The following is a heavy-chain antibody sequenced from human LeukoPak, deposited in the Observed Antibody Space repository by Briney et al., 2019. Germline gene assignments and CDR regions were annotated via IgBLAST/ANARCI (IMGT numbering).Heavy chain of an antibody. CDR3: AKDSLSYTYYYGMDV. V-gene: IGHV3-30*18. CDR1: GFTFSSYA. CDR2: ISYDGSNK. Sequence: PGGSLRLSCAASGFTFSSYAMSWVRQAPGKGLEWVAVISYDGSNKYYADSVKGRFTISRDNSKNTLYLQMNSLRAEDTAVYYCAKDSLSYTYYYGMDVWGQGTTVTVSS. D-gene: IGHD2-8*01. J-gene: IGHJ6*02.